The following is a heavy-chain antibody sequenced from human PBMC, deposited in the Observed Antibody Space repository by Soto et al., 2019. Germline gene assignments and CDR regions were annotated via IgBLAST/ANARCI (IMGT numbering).Heavy chain of an antibody. CDR3: AREGGGIAAAGSIWYYYYGMDV. CDR2: ISYDGSNK. D-gene: IGHD6-13*01. Sequence: SLRLSCAASGFTFSSYAMHWVRQAPGKGLEWVAVISYDGSNKYYADSVKGRFTISRDNSKNTLYLQMNSLRAEDTAVYYCAREGGGIAAAGSIWYYYYGMDVWGQGTTVTVS. V-gene: IGHV3-30-3*01. CDR1: GFTFSSYA. J-gene: IGHJ6*02.